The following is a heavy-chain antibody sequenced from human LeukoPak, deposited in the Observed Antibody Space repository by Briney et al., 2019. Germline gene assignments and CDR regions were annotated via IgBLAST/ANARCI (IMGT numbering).Heavy chain of an antibody. CDR2: ISGSGGST. J-gene: IGHJ4*02. D-gene: IGHD2-15*01. CDR3: APNWDIVVVVAAKGTEFDY. Sequence: GGSLRLSRAASGFTFSSYAMSWVRQAPGKGLEWVSAISGSGGSTYYADSVKGRFTISRDNSKNTLYLQMNSLRAEDTAVYYCAPNWDIVVVVAAKGTEFDYWGQGTLVTVSS. CDR1: GFTFSSYA. V-gene: IGHV3-23*01.